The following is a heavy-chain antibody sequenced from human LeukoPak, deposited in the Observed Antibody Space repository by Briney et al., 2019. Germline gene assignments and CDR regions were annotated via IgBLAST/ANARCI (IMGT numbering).Heavy chain of an antibody. CDR1: GGTFSSYA. J-gene: IGHJ4*02. Sequence: SVKVSCKASGGTFSSYAISWVRQAPGQGLEWMGGIIPIFGTANYAQKFQGRVTITADESTSTAYMELSSLRSEDTAVYYCARDEYYYDSSGPYGGYSDYWGQGTLVTVSS. V-gene: IGHV1-69*13. CDR2: IIPIFGTA. CDR3: ARDEYYYDSSGPYGGYSDY. D-gene: IGHD3-22*01.